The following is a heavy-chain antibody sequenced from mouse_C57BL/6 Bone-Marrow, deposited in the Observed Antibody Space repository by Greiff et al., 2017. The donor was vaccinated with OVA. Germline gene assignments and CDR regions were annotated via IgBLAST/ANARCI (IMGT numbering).Heavy chain of an antibody. J-gene: IGHJ1*03. Sequence: EVQLQESGPGMVKPSQSLSLTCTVTGYSITSGYDWHWIRHFPGNKLEWMGYISYSGSTNYNPSLKSRISITHDTSKNHFFLKLNSVTTEDTATYYCAREGSNYGGWYFDVWGTGTTVTVSS. CDR3: AREGSNYGGWYFDV. CDR1: GYSITSGYD. V-gene: IGHV3-1*01. CDR2: ISYSGST. D-gene: IGHD2-5*01.